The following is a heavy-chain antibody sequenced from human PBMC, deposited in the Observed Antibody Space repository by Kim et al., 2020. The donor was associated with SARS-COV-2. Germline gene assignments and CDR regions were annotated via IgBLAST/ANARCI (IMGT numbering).Heavy chain of an antibody. CDR3: ARGCHRLRGYSYGRYNWF. V-gene: IGHV4-34*01. Sequence: SETLSLTCAVYGGSFSGYYWSWIRPPPGKGLEWIGEINHSGSTNYNPSLKSRVTISVDTSKNQFSLKLSSVTAADTAVYYCARGCHRLRGYSYGRYNWF. CDR1: GGSFSGYY. CDR2: INHSGST. D-gene: IGHD5-18*01. J-gene: IGHJ5*01.